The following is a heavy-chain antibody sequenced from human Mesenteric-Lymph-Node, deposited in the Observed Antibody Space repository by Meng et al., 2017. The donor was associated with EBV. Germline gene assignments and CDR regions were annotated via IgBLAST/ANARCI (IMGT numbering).Heavy chain of an antibody. CDR3: ARTYRSGWYFFDF. CDR2: INAGNDNT. D-gene: IGHD6-19*01. V-gene: IGHV1-3*01. Sequence: AQLVQSGAEVKKPGASMKVSCQASGYTFTDYAIHWVRQAPGQRLEWMGWINAGNDNTMYSQKFQGRVTITRDRSASTAYLDLSGLRSEDTAVYYCARTYRSGWYFFDFWGQGTLVTVSS. J-gene: IGHJ4*01. CDR1: GYTFTDYA.